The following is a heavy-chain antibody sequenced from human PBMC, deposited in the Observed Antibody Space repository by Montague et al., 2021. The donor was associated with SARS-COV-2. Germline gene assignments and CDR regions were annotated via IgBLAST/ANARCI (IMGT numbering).Heavy chain of an antibody. CDR3: ARGGQHFNMIVVVMTGGEYYFDD. D-gene: IGHD3-22*01. J-gene: IGHJ4*02. Sequence: SETLSLTCAVYGGSFSDNYWSWIRKPPGKGLEWIGEINHRGTSNYNPSLKSRVSISVDTSKNQFSLYLASVTAADTAVYYCARGGQHFNMIVVVMTGGEYYFDDWGQGTLVTVSS. V-gene: IGHV4-34*01. CDR1: GGSFSDNY. CDR2: INHRGTS.